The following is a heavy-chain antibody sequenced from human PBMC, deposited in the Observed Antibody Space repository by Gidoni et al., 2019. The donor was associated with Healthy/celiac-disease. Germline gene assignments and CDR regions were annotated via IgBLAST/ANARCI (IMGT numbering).Heavy chain of an antibody. CDR2: IYWDDDK. CDR3: AHVSSSWYRVDFDY. J-gene: IGHJ4*02. CDR1: GFSLSTSGVG. D-gene: IGHD6-13*01. Sequence: QITLKESGPTLVKPTQTLTLTCTFSGFSLSTSGVGVGWIRQPPGKALEWLALIYWDDDKRYSPSLKSRLTITKDTSKNQVVLTMTNMDPVDTATYYCAHVSSSWYRVDFDYWGQGTLVTVSS. V-gene: IGHV2-5*02.